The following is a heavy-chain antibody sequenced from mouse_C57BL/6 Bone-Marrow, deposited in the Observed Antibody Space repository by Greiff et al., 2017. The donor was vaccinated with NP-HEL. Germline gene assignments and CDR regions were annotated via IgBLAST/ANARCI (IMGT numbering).Heavy chain of an antibody. CDR3: ARRRWGAY. CDR1: GFTFSSYG. V-gene: IGHV5-6*02. J-gene: IGHJ3*01. Sequence: EVKVVESGGDLVKPGGSLKLSCAASGFTFSSYGMSWVRQTPDKRLEWVATISSGGSYTYYPDSVKGRFTISRDNAKNTLYLQMSSLKSEDTAMYYCARRRWGAYWGQGTLVTVSA. CDR2: ISSGGSYT. D-gene: IGHD1-1*02.